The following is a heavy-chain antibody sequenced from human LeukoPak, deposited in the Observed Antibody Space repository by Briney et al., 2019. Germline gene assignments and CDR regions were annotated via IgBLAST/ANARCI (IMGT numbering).Heavy chain of an antibody. Sequence: GGSLRLSCEASGFAFNSHSMYWVRQAPGKGLEWVASISSSTTFTYYADSVKGRFTVARDNSKNSLFLLMARLTAEDTGTYYCATQYYDYVWGTNPPDYWGQGTLVTVSS. D-gene: IGHD3-16*01. CDR3: ATQYYDYVWGTNPPDY. CDR2: ISSSTTFT. CDR1: GFAFNSHS. V-gene: IGHV3-21*01. J-gene: IGHJ4*02.